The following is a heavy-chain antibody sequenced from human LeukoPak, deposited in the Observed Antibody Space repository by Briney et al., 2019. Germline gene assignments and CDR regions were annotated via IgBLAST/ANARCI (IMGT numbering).Heavy chain of an antibody. V-gene: IGHV4-30-4*01. J-gene: IGHJ4*02. Sequence: PSQTLSLTCTVSGGSISSGDYYWSRIRQPPGKGLEWIGYIYYSGSTYYNPSLKSRVTISVDTSKNQFSLKLSSVTAADTAVYYCARDRVSRNWLRGFDYWGQGTLVTVSS. CDR2: IYYSGST. D-gene: IGHD1-20*01. CDR3: ARDRVSRNWLRGFDY. CDR1: GGSISSGDYY.